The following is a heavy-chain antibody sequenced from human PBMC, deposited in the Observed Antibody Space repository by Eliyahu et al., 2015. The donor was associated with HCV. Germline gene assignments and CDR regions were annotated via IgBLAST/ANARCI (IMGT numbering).Heavy chain of an antibody. CDR3: ARLKDFDY. V-gene: IGHV3-74*01. J-gene: IGHJ4*02. Sequence: EVQLVESGGGLVQPGGSLRLSCAASGFTFSSYSMHWVRQAPGKGLVWVSRIKSDGSTTTYADSVKGRFTISRDNAKNTLYLQMNSLRAEDTAVYYCARLKDFDYWGRGTLVTVSS. CDR1: GFTFSSYS. CDR2: IKSDGSTT.